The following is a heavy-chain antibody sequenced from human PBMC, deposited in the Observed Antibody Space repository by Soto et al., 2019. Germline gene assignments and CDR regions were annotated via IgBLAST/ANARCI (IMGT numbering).Heavy chain of an antibody. CDR1: GYTFTSYG. V-gene: IGHV1-46*01. CDR3: ARDRKYCTNGVCSPGWSAFDI. Sequence: ASVKVSCKASGYTFTSYGISWVRQAPGQGLEWMGIINPSGGSTSYAQKFQGRVTMTRDTSTSTVYMELSSLRSEDTAVYYCARDRKYCTNGVCSPGWSAFDIWGQGTMVTVSS. J-gene: IGHJ3*02. D-gene: IGHD2-8*01. CDR2: INPSGGST.